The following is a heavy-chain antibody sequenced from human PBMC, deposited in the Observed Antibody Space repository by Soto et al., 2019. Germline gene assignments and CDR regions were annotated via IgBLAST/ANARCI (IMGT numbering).Heavy chain of an antibody. CDR1: GYTFTSYA. Sequence: ASVKVSCKASGYTFTSYAMHWVRQAPGQRLEWMGWINAGNGNTKYSQKFQGRVTITRDTSASTAYMELSSLRSEDTAVYYCARDGVLRFLEWLPSFMDVWGKGTTVTVSS. V-gene: IGHV1-3*01. CDR2: INAGNGNT. D-gene: IGHD3-3*01. J-gene: IGHJ6*03. CDR3: ARDGVLRFLEWLPSFMDV.